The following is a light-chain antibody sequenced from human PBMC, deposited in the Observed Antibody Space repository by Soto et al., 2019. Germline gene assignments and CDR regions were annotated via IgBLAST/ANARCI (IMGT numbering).Light chain of an antibody. V-gene: IGLV2-14*01. CDR2: DVS. CDR1: SSDVGGYNY. Sequence: QSVRNQPASVSGSPGQSITISCTGTSSDVGGYNYVSWYQQQPGKAPKFMIYDVSNRPSGVSNRFSGSKSGNTASLTIPGLQAEDEADYYCCSYTTSNTRQIVFGTGTKVTVL. CDR3: CSYTTSNTRQIV. J-gene: IGLJ1*01.